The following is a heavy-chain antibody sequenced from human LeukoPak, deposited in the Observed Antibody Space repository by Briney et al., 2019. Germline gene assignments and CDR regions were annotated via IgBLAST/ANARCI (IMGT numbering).Heavy chain of an antibody. CDR3: ARGGIKQLRRPFDY. J-gene: IGHJ4*02. CDR2: IYHSGST. V-gene: IGHV4-38-2*02. CDR1: GYSISSGYY. D-gene: IGHD5-18*01. Sequence: PSETLSLTCTVSGYSISSGYYWGWIRQPPGKGLEWIGSIYHSGSTYYNPSLKSRVTISVDTSKNQFSLKLSSVTAADTAVYYCARGGIKQLRRPFDYWGQGTLVTVSS.